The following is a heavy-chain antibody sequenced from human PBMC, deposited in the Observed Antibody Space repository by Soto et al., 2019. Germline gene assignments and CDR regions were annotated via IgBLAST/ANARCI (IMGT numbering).Heavy chain of an antibody. V-gene: IGHV6-1*01. D-gene: IGHD6-13*01. CDR2: TYYRSKWYN. CDR3: AREGNWSPYSSSSWFQH. Sequence: PSQTLSLTCVISGDSVFSTSAAWNWIRQSPSRGLEWLGRTYYRSKWYNDYAVSVKSRITINPDTSKNQFSLQLNSVTPEDTAVYYCAREGNWSPYSSSSWFQHWGQGTLVTVSS. CDR1: GDSVFSTSAA. J-gene: IGHJ1*01.